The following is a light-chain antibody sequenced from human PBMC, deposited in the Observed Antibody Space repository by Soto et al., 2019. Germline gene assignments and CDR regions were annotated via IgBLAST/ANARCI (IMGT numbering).Light chain of an antibody. J-gene: IGKJ2*01. V-gene: IGKV3-11*01. CDR1: QSVSSD. Sequence: EIVLTQSPATLSLSPGERATLSCRASQSVSSDLAWYQRKPGQAPRLLIYDASNRATGIPARFSGSGSGTDFTLTNSSLEPEDFAVYYCQQRRRTFGQGTKLEIK. CDR2: DAS. CDR3: QQRRRT.